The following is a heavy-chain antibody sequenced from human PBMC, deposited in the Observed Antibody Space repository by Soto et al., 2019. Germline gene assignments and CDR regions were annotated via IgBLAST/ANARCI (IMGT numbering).Heavy chain of an antibody. CDR2: IVVVSGST. Sequence: SVKVSCKASGFDFGSFGIQFLRQTRGRGLEWIGWIVVVSGSTNYARQFQGRVAISRDMSSSTAYLDLYDLKSDDTAVYFCSADHPHMAMGWPVWGKGTTVTVSS. D-gene: IGHD1-26*01. CDR3: SADHPHMAMGWPV. CDR1: GFDFGSFG. J-gene: IGHJ6*03. V-gene: IGHV1-58*02.